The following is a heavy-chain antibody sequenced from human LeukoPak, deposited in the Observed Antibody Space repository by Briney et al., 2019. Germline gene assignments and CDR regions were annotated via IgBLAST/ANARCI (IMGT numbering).Heavy chain of an antibody. Sequence: GESLKISCKGSGYSFTSYWIGWVRQMPGKGLECMAIIYPGDSDTRYSLSFQGQVTISADKSINTAYLQWSSLKASDTAMYYCARSSDSSGYYDYFDYWGQGTLVTVSS. J-gene: IGHJ4*02. CDR1: GYSFTSYW. CDR3: ARSSDSSGYYDYFDY. CDR2: IYPGDSDT. D-gene: IGHD3-22*01. V-gene: IGHV5-51*03.